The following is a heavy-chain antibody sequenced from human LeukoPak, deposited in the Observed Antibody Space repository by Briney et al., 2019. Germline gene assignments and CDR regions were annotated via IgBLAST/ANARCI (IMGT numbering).Heavy chain of an antibody. CDR2: IWYDGSNK. V-gene: IGHV3-33*01. CDR1: GFTFSSYG. Sequence: GGSLRLSCAASGFTFSSYGMHWVRQAPGKGLEWVAVIWYDGSNKYYADSVKGRFTISRDNSKNTLYLQMNSLRAEDTAVYYCARDGSSSWDPTSGFDYWGQGTLVTVSS. J-gene: IGHJ4*02. D-gene: IGHD6-13*01. CDR3: ARDGSSSWDPTSGFDY.